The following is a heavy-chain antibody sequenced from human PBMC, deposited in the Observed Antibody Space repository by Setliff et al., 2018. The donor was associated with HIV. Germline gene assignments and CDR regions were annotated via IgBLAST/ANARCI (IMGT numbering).Heavy chain of an antibody. CDR3: ARSRGTQQEEYYFDY. Sequence: ETLSLTCIVSGGSISSGTYYWGWIRQPPGKGLEYIGSAFYSDNTYYKPSLKNRVTISVDPSKNQFSLKLSSVTAADTAVYYCARSRGTQQEEYYFDYWGPGTLVTVSS. CDR2: AFYSDNT. V-gene: IGHV4-39*07. D-gene: IGHD5-12*01. CDR1: GGSISSGTYY. J-gene: IGHJ4*02.